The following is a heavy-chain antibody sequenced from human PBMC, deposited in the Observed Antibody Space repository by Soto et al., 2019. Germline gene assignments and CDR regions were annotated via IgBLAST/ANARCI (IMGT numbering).Heavy chain of an antibody. Sequence: QVQLVQSGAEVKKPGSSVKVSCKASGGTFSSYPINWVRQVPGQGLEWVGGIIPIFGTANYAQKFQGRVTMTADKSTATTYMELSGLRSDDTAVYYCAREQVPTADGGVGAVDIWGQGTMVTVSS. J-gene: IGHJ3*02. CDR2: IIPIFGTA. CDR1: GGTFSSYP. V-gene: IGHV1-69*06. D-gene: IGHD2-8*02. CDR3: AREQVPTADGGVGAVDI.